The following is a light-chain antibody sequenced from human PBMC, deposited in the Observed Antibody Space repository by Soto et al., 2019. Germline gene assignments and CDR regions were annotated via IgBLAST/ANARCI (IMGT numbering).Light chain of an antibody. V-gene: IGKV1-39*01. CDR1: QSVDGY. CDR2: AAS. J-gene: IGKJ5*01. CDR3: QQTYTTPL. Sequence: DIQMTQSPSSLSASVGDRVTITCRASQSVDGYLHWYQKKEGKAPKLLIYAASSLQSGVPARLSGSGSGTNFTLTIRGMQPEEFANYYCQQTYTTPLFGQGTRL.